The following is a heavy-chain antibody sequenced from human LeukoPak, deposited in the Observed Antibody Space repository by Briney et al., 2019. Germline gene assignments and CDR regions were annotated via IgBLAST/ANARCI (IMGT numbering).Heavy chain of an antibody. CDR3: ARARYCSGGSCYSLDY. Sequence: PSETLSLTCTVSGGSINSYYWSWIRQPPGKGLEWIGYIYYSGSTNYSPSLKSRVTISVDRSKNQFSLKLSSVIAADTAVYYCARARYCSGGSCYSLDYWGQGTLVTVSS. CDR2: IYYSGST. CDR1: GGSINSYY. V-gene: IGHV4-59*01. J-gene: IGHJ4*02. D-gene: IGHD2-15*01.